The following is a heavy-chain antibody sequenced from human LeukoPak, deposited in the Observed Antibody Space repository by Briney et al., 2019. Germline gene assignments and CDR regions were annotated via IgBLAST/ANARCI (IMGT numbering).Heavy chain of an antibody. CDR3: ATSSGSHYNGYYYYYGMDV. CDR1: GYTFTSYA. V-gene: IGHV1-3*01. CDR2: INAGNGNT. J-gene: IGHJ6*04. Sequence: ASVKVSCKASGYTFTSYAMHRVRQAPGQRLEWMGWINAGNGNTKYSQKFQGRVTITRDTSASTAYMELSSLRSEDTAVYYCATSSGSHYNGYYYYYGMDVWGKGTTVTVSS. D-gene: IGHD3-10*01.